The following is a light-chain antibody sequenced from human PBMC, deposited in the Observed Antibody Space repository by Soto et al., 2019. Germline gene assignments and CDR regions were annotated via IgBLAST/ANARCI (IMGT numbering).Light chain of an antibody. CDR2: AAS. J-gene: IGKJ1*01. V-gene: IGKV1-8*01. CDR3: QQYYSYPWT. CDR1: QGISSY. Sequence: AIRMTQSPSSFSASTGDRVTITCRASQGISSYLAWYQQKPGKAPKLLIYAASTLQSGVPLRFSGSGSGTDFTLTINCLQSEDLATYYCQQYYSYPWTFGQGTKVEVK.